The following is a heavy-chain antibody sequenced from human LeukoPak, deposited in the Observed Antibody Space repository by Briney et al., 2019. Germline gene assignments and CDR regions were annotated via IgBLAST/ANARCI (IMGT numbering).Heavy chain of an antibody. V-gene: IGHV4-59*08. D-gene: IGHD1-14*01. CDR2: MYYSANA. CDR1: GGSVTSYY. Sequence: KTSETLSLTCTVSGGSVTSYYWTWIRQPPGKGLEWIGSMYYSANANYNPSPNSRVSMSVDPSKNQFSLRLSSVTAADTAIYYCARRRTPDYWFDPWGQGTLVTVSS. CDR3: ARRRTPDYWFDP. J-gene: IGHJ5*02.